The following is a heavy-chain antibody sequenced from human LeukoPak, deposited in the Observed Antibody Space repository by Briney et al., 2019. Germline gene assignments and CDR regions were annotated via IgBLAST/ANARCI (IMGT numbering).Heavy chain of an antibody. CDR2: IYYSGST. Sequence: SETLSLTCTVSGGSISSYYWSWIRQPPGKGLEWIGYIYYSGSTYYNPSLKSRVTISVDTSKNQFSLKLSSVTAADTAVYYCARSYYDFWSGYPQGGYYFDYWGQGTLVTVSS. CDR1: GGSISSYY. V-gene: IGHV4-59*01. J-gene: IGHJ4*02. D-gene: IGHD3-3*01. CDR3: ARSYYDFWSGYPQGGYYFDY.